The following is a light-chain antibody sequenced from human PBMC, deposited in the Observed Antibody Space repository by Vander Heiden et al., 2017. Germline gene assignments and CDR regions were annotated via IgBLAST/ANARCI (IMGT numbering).Light chain of an antibody. Sequence: DIVMTQSPDSPAVSLGERATINCKSSQSVLYSSNNKNYLAWYQQKPGQPPKLLIYWASTRESGVPDRFSGSGSGTDFTLTISSLQAEDVAVYYCQQDYSTPITFGQGTRLEIK. CDR1: QSVLYSSNNKNY. CDR3: QQDYSTPIT. CDR2: WAS. V-gene: IGKV4-1*01. J-gene: IGKJ5*01.